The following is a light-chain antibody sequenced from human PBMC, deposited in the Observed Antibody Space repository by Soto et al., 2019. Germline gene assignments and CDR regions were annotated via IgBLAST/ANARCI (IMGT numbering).Light chain of an antibody. CDR2: DAS. V-gene: IGKV3-11*01. CDR1: QSVSSY. Sequence: EIVLTQSQATLSLSPGERATLSCRASQSVSSYLAWNQQKPGQAPRLLIYDASNRATGIPARFSGSGSGTDFTLTISSLEPEDFAVYYCQQRSNWPTWTFGQGTKVDIK. J-gene: IGKJ1*01. CDR3: QQRSNWPTWT.